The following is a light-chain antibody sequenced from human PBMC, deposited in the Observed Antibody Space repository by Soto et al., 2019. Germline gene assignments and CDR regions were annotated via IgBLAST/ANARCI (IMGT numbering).Light chain of an antibody. CDR2: KAS. J-gene: IGKJ2*01. CDR3: QQYNSYPYT. Sequence: DIQMTQSPSTLSASVGDRVTITCRASQSISSWLAWYQQKPGKAPKLLIYKASSLERGVPSRFSGFGSGTEFTLTISILQPDDFATYYCQQYNSYPYTFGQGTKLDLK. V-gene: IGKV1-5*03. CDR1: QSISSW.